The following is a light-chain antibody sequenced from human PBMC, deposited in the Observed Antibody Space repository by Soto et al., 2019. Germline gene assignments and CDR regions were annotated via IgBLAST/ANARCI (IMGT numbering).Light chain of an antibody. CDR2: ASS. J-gene: IGKJ5*01. V-gene: IGKV3-20*01. Sequence: EILLTPAPGPLALSPGVRATPSCKTSQSRGSNFLAWYQHKPGQAPRLLIYASSNRATGIPDRFSGSASGTDFTLTINRLEPEDFAVYYCQLYGISPHFGQGTRLEIK. CDR3: QLYGISPH. CDR1: QSRGSNF.